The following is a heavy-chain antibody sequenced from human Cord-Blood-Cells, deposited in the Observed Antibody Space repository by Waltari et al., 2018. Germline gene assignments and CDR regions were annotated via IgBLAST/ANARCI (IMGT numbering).Heavy chain of an antibody. J-gene: IGHJ4*02. Sequence: QLQLQESGPGLVKPSETLSLTCTVSGGSISSSSYYWGWIRQPPGKGLEWIGSIYYSGSTYYNPSLKSRVTISVDTAKNQFSLKLSSVTAAETAVYYCARRSSSSWFDYWGQGTLVTVSS. CDR1: GGSISSSSYY. CDR3: ARRSSSSWFDY. V-gene: IGHV4-39*01. D-gene: IGHD6-13*01. CDR2: IYYSGST.